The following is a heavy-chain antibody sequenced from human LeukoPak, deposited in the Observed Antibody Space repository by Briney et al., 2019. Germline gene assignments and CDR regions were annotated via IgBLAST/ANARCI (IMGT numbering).Heavy chain of an antibody. J-gene: IGHJ6*02. Sequence: GASVKVSCKASGYTFTSYGISWVRQATGQGLEWMGWMNPNSGNTGYAQKFQGRVTMTRNTSISTAYMELSSLRSEDTAVYYCARAGAVADSYGMDVWGQGTTVTVSS. D-gene: IGHD6-19*01. CDR1: GYTFTSYG. CDR3: ARAGAVADSYGMDV. V-gene: IGHV1-8*02. CDR2: MNPNSGNT.